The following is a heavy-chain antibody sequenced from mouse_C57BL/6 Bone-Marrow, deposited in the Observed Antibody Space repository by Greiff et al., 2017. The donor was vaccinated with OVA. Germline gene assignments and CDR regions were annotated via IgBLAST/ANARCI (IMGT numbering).Heavy chain of an antibody. Sequence: QVQLQQSGAELVMPGASVKLSCKASGYTFTSYWMHWVRQRPGQGLEWIGGIDPSDSYTHYNQKFKGKSTLTVDKSSSTAYMQLSSLTSEDSAVYYCAKGDSSGYRFAYWGQGTLVTVSA. CDR1: GYTFTSYW. D-gene: IGHD3-2*02. CDR2: IDPSDSYT. V-gene: IGHV1-69*01. J-gene: IGHJ3*01. CDR3: AKGDSSGYRFAY.